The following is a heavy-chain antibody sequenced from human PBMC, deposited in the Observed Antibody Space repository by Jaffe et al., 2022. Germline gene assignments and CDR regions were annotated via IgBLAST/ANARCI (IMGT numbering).Heavy chain of an antibody. CDR2: VSAYDGFT. V-gene: IGHV1-18*01. D-gene: IGHD2-15*01. CDR3: ARDRSGWCTGSSCDSSNY. CDR1: GYTFTKYY. J-gene: IGHJ4*02. Sequence: QVQLVQSGAEVKKPGASVKVSCKGSGYTFTKYYFNWVRQAPGQGLEWMGLVSAYDGFTNYAQKFEGRVTMTTDTSTSTAYMELRSLSSDDTAVYYCARDRSGWCTGSSCDSSNYWGQGTLVTVSS.